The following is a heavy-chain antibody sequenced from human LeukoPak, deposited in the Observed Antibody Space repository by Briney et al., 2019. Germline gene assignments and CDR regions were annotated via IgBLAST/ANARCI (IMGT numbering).Heavy chain of an antibody. CDR1: ESTFSSYG. CDR3: AKDEKYYYYYGMDV. J-gene: IGHJ6*02. Sequence: PGGSLRLSCAASESTFSSYGMHWVRQAPGKGLEWVAVISYDGSNKYYADSVKGRFTISRDNSKNTLYLQMNSLRAEDTAVYYCAKDEKYYYYYGMDVWGQGTTVTVSS. V-gene: IGHV3-30*18. CDR2: ISYDGSNK.